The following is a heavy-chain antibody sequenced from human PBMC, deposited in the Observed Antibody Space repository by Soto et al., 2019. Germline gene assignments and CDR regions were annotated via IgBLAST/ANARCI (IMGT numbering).Heavy chain of an antibody. J-gene: IGHJ4*02. CDR1: GGSISSSNW. CDR3: AALTYIPGIAVAGFDY. D-gene: IGHD6-19*01. Sequence: SETLSLTCAVSGGSISSSNWWSWVRQPPGKGLEWIGEIYHSGSTNYNPSLKSRVTISVDKSKNQFSLKLSSVTAADTAVYYCAALTYIPGIAVAGFDYWGQGTLVTVSS. CDR2: IYHSGST. V-gene: IGHV4-4*02.